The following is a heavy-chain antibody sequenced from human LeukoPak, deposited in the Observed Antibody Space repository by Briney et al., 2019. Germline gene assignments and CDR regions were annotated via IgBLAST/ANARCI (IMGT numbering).Heavy chain of an antibody. Sequence: GASVKVSCKASGYTFTGYYMHWVRQAPGQGLEWMGWINPNSGGTSYAQKFQGRVTMTRDTSISTAYMELSRLRSDDTAVYYCARVGYCSSTSCYVAFDIWGQGTMVTVSS. D-gene: IGHD2-2*01. CDR2: INPNSGGT. CDR3: ARVGYCSSTSCYVAFDI. J-gene: IGHJ3*02. V-gene: IGHV1-2*02. CDR1: GYTFTGYY.